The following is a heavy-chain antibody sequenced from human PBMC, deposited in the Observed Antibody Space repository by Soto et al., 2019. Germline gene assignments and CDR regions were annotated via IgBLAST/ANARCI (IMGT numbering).Heavy chain of an antibody. CDR2: IWYDGSNK. J-gene: IGHJ3*02. V-gene: IGHV3-33*01. Sequence: QVQLVESGGGVVQPGRSLRLSCAASGFTFSSYGMHWVRQAPGKGLEWVAVIWYDGSNKYYADSVKGRFTISRDNSKNALYLQMNSLRAEDTAVYYCARDPPYYYDSSGYYYVGGAFDIWGQGTMVTVSS. CDR1: GFTFSSYG. D-gene: IGHD3-22*01. CDR3: ARDPPYYYDSSGYYYVGGAFDI.